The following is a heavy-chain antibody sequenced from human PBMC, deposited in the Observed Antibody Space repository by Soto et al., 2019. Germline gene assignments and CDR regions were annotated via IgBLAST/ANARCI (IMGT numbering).Heavy chain of an antibody. V-gene: IGHV4-61*05. J-gene: IGHJ6*03. CDR3: ARSGGSCYAPPCYYYYYYMDV. CDR1: GGSIRTSSFY. CDR2: IFYSGST. D-gene: IGHD2-15*01. Sequence: SETLSLTCTVSGGSIRTSSFYWGWIRQPPGKGLEWIGYIFYSGSTNYNPSLKSRVTISVDTSKNQFSLKLSSVTAADTAVYYCARSGGSCYAPPCYYYYYYMDVWGKGTTVTVSS.